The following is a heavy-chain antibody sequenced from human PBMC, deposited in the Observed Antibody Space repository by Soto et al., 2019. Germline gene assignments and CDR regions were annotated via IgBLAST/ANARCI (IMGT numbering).Heavy chain of an antibody. D-gene: IGHD2-2*01. CDR1: GYTFTSYY. CDR2: INPSGGST. V-gene: IGHV1-46*01. Sequence: GASVKVSCKASGYTFTSYYMHWVRQAPGQGLEWMGIINPSGGSTSYAQKFQGRVTMTRDTSTSTVYMELSSLRSEDTAVYYCARAYCSGTSCFEFDPWGQGTLVTVSS. CDR3: ARAYCSGTSCFEFDP. J-gene: IGHJ5*02.